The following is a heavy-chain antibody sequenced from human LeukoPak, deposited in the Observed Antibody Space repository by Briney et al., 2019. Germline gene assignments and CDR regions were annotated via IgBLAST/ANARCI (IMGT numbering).Heavy chain of an antibody. CDR1: GYTLTELS. V-gene: IGHV1-24*01. CDR2: FDPEDGET. D-gene: IGHD3-10*01. CDR3: AIVGSMVRGVIITRPFDY. Sequence: ASVKVSCKVSGYTLTELSMHWVRQAPGKGLEWMGGFDPEDGETIYAQKFQGRVTMTEDTSTGTAYMELSSLRSEDTAVYYCAIVGSMVRGVIITRPFDYWGQGTLVTVSS. J-gene: IGHJ4*02.